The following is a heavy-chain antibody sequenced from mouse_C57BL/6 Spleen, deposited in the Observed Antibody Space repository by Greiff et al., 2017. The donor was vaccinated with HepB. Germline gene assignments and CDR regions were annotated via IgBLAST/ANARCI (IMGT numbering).Heavy chain of an antibody. CDR3: ARGAAYGSSYSYAMDY. CDR2: INPNNGGT. D-gene: IGHD1-1*01. Sequence: EVQLQQSGPELVKPGASVKMSCKASGYTFTDYNMHWVKQSHGKSLEWIGYINPNNGGTSYNQKFKGKATLTVNKSSSTAYMELRSLTSEDSAVYYCARGAAYGSSYSYAMDYWGQGTSVTVSS. CDR1: GYTFTDYN. V-gene: IGHV1-22*01. J-gene: IGHJ4*01.